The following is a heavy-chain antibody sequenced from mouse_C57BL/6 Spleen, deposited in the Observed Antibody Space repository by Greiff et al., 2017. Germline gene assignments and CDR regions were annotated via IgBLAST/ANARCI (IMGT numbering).Heavy chain of an antibody. V-gene: IGHV1-7*01. CDR2: INPSSGYT. D-gene: IGHD4-1*01. CDR1: GYTFTSYW. J-gene: IGHJ4*01. Sequence: QVQLQQSGAELAKPGASVKLSCKASGYTFTSYWMHWVKQRPGQGLEWIGYINPSSGYTKYNQKFKDKATLTADKSSRTAYMQLSSLAYEDSAVYYCARETGTIDYWGKGTSVTVSS. CDR3: ARETGTIDY.